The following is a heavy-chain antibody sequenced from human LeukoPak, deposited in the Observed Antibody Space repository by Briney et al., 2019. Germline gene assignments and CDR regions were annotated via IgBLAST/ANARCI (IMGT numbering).Heavy chain of an antibody. CDR2: IYYSGNT. Sequence: SETLSLTCTVSGGSISSGDYYWSWIHQPPGKGLEWIGYIYYSGNTYYNPSLKSRVTISLDTSNNQFSLKLSSVTAADTAVYYCARDLSPHGFDPWGQGILVTVSS. CDR1: GGSISSGDYY. V-gene: IGHV4-30-4*01. CDR3: ARDLSPHGFDP. J-gene: IGHJ5*02.